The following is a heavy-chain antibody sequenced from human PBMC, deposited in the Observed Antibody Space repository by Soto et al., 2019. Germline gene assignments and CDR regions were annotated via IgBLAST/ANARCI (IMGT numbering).Heavy chain of an antibody. Sequence: GASVKVSCKASGYTFTSYGISWVRQAPGQGLEWMGWISAYNGNTNYAQKLQGRVTMTTDTSTSTAYMELRSLRSDDTAVYYCARVRRITLFGEYYFDYWGQGTLVTVSS. CDR3: ARVRRITLFGEYYFDY. CDR1: GYTFTSYG. V-gene: IGHV1-18*01. J-gene: IGHJ4*02. D-gene: IGHD3-3*01. CDR2: ISAYNGNT.